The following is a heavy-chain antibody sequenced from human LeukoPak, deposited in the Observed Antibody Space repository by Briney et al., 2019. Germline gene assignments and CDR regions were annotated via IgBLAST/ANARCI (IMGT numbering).Heavy chain of an antibody. CDR2: IIPILGIA. CDR3: ARERRRYCSGGSCPHDAFDI. Sequence: ASVKVSCKASGGTFSSYAISWVRQAPGQGLEWMGRIIPILGIANYAQKFQGRVTITADKSTSTAYMELSSLRSEDTAVYYCARERRRYCSGGSCPHDAFDIWGQGTMVTVSS. D-gene: IGHD2-15*01. CDR1: GGTFSSYA. V-gene: IGHV1-69*04. J-gene: IGHJ3*02.